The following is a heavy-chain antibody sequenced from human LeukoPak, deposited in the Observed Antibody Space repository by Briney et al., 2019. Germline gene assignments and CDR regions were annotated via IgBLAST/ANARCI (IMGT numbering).Heavy chain of an antibody. Sequence: APVKVSCKASGYSFTTYDINWVRQATGQGLEWMGWVNPNSGNTRYAQKFQGRVTMTRNTSISTAYMELSSLRSEDTAVYYCAKNYDFLTGYANWGQETLVTVSS. D-gene: IGHD3-9*01. J-gene: IGHJ4*02. V-gene: IGHV1-8*01. CDR2: VNPNSGNT. CDR1: GYSFTTYD. CDR3: AKNYDFLTGYAN.